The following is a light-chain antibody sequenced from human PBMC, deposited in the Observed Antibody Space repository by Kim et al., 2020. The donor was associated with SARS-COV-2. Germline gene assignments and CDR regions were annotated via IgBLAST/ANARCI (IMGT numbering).Light chain of an antibody. CDR2: YDT. V-gene: IGLV3-21*04. J-gene: IGLJ3*02. CDR1: NIGSKS. CDR3: HVWDSSSDHWV. Sequence: SYELTQPPSVSVAPGKTARITCGGNNIGSKSVHWYQQKPGQAPVLVISYDTDRPSGIPERFSGSNSGDMATLTISRVEAGDEADYYCHVWDSSSDHWVFGVGTQLTVL.